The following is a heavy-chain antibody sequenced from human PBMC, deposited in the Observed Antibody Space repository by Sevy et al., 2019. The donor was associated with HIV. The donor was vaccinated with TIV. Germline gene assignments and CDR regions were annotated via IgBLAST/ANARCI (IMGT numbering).Heavy chain of an antibody. CDR2: ISGRSSYI. V-gene: IGHV3-21*01. CDR1: GFTFSDYY. Sequence: GGSLRLSCAASGFTFSDYYMNWVRQAPGKGLEWVSSISGRSSYIHYADSVRGRFTISRDNAKNSLYLQMNSLRVEDTAVYYCARVSGDYYHMDVWGPGTTVTVSS. CDR3: ARVSGDYYHMDV. J-gene: IGHJ6*02.